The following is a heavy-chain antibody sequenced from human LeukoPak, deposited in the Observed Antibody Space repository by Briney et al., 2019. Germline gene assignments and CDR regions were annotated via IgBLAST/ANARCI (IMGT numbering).Heavy chain of an antibody. J-gene: IGHJ4*02. Sequence: ASVKVSCKASGYTFTNYDINWVRQATGQGLEWMGWMNPNSGHTGYAQKFQGRVTMTSNTSISTAYMELSGLRSEDTAVYYCARPGRQWEPYFFAYWGQGTLVAVCS. CDR2: MNPNSGHT. CDR1: GYTFTNYD. CDR3: ARPGRQWEPYFFAY. D-gene: IGHD1-26*01. V-gene: IGHV1-8*01.